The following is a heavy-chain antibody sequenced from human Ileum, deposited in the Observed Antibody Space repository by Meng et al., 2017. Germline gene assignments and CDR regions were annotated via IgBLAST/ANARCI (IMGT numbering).Heavy chain of an antibody. CDR2: VNPNHGGA. Sequence: QVQLVQAGGEVEEHGASVKVSCKTSGYTFTNYQTDWVRQAPGQGLEWMGWVNPNHGGASYAQKFQGRLTMTIDTSTTTVYMELRSLRSDDSALYYCARHSTDWSLDYWGQGTLVTVSS. V-gene: IGHV1-18*01. CDR3: ARHSTDWSLDY. D-gene: IGHD2/OR15-2a*01. CDR1: GYTFTNYQ. J-gene: IGHJ4*02.